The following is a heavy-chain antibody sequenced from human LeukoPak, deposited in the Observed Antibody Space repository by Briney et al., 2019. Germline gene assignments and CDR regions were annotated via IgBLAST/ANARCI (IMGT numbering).Heavy chain of an antibody. CDR2: ISGSGGST. CDR1: GFTFGSYA. V-gene: IGHV3-23*01. D-gene: IGHD6-13*01. Sequence: PGGSLRLYCAASGFTFGSYAMSWVRQAPGQGLEWVSAISGSGGSTYYADSVKGRFTISRDNSKNTLYLQMNSLRAEDTAVYYCARHRSSTFDYWGQGTLVTVSS. CDR3: ARHRSSTFDY. J-gene: IGHJ4*02.